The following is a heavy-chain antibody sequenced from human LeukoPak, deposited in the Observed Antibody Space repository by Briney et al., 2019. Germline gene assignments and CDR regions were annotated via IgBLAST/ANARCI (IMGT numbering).Heavy chain of an antibody. Sequence: SETLSLTCTVSGYSISSGYYWGWIRQPPGKGLEWIGSIYHSGSTYYNPSLKSRVTISVDTSKNQFSLKLSSVTAADTAVYYCARGGNGVFYDFWSGQFDYWGRGTLVTVSS. CDR2: IYHSGST. D-gene: IGHD3-3*01. V-gene: IGHV4-38-2*02. CDR3: ARGGNGVFYDFWSGQFDY. CDR1: GYSISSGYY. J-gene: IGHJ4*02.